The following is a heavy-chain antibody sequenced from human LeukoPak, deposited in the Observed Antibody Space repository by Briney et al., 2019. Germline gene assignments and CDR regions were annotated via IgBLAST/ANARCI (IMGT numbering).Heavy chain of an antibody. CDR1: GFTFRSYS. D-gene: IGHD2-2*02. CDR2: IDPSSTYI. J-gene: IGHJ5*01. Sequence: PGRSLRLSCAASGFTFRSYSMNWVRQAPGKGLEWVSAIDPSSTYIYYADSVKGRFTISRDNSKNTLYLQMNSLRAEDTAVYYCARGGGYCSSTSCYSAFDSWGQGTLVTVSS. CDR3: ARGGGYCSSTSCYSAFDS. V-gene: IGHV3-21*01.